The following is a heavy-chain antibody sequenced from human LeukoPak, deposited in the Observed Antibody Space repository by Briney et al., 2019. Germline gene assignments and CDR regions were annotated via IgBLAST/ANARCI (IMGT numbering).Heavy chain of an antibody. V-gene: IGHV4-39*01. CDR1: GGSISTRYYY. CDR2: IHDSGST. D-gene: IGHD3-10*01. Sequence: SDTLSLTCAVSGGSISTRYYYWGWIRQPPGKGLEWIGTIHDSGSTYYSPSLKSQVTISVDTSNNQFSLKLSSVTAGDTAVYYCASLYFYGSGSFPNYWGQGILVTVST. CDR3: ASLYFYGSGSFPNY. J-gene: IGHJ4*02.